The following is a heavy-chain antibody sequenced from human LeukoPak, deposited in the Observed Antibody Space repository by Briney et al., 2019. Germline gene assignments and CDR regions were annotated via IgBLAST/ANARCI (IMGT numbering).Heavy chain of an antibody. CDR1: GGSFSGYY. D-gene: IGHD6-6*01. J-gene: IGHJ3*02. Sequence: SXXLSLTCAVYGGSFSGYYWRWIREPPGKGVEWIGEINDRGKTKYNTSLKRRVTISEEKTKKQFSLKLSSVTAADTAVYYCAREDSSSSNDAFDIWGQGTMVTVSS. CDR2: INDRGKT. CDR3: AREDSSSSNDAFDI. V-gene: IGHV4-34*01.